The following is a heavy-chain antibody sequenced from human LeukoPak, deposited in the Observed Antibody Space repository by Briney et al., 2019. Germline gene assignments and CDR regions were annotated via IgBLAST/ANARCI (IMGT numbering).Heavy chain of an antibody. J-gene: IGHJ4*02. V-gene: IGHV3-21*01. Sequence: RGSLRLSCAASGFTFSSYSMNWVRQAPGKGLEWVSSISSSSSYIYYADSVKGRFTISRDNAKNSLYLQMNSLRAEDTAVYYCAREHTAMAFDYWGQGTLVTVSS. D-gene: IGHD5-18*01. CDR3: AREHTAMAFDY. CDR2: ISSSSSYI. CDR1: GFTFSSYS.